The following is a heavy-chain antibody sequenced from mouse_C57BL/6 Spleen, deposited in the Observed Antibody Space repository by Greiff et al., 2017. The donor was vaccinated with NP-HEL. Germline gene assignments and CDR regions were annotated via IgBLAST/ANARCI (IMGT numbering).Heavy chain of an antibody. CDR3: TRGGDYDRYYAMDY. J-gene: IGHJ4*01. CDR2: ISSGGDYI. CDR1: GFTFSSYA. D-gene: IGHD2-4*01. Sequence: EVQLVESGEGLVKPGGSLKLSCAASGFTFSSYAMSWVRQTPEKRLEWVAYISSGGDYIYYADTVKGRFTISRDNARNTLYLQMSSLKSEDTAMYYCTRGGDYDRYYAMDYWGQGTSVTVSS. V-gene: IGHV5-9-1*02.